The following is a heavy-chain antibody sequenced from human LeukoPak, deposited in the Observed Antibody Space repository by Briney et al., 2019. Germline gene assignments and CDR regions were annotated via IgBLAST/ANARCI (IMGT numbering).Heavy chain of an antibody. CDR3: AGVYGDDGTDY. J-gene: IGHJ4*02. V-gene: IGHV1-69*01. D-gene: IGHD4-17*01. CDR1: VCTFSSYA. Sequence: SVNVSCKASVCTFSSYAISWVGQAPRQALEWIGVIIPIFCTANYAQKFQGRVTITADESTSTAYMELSSLRSEDTAVYYCAGVYGDDGTDYWGQGTLVTVSS. CDR2: IIPIFCTA.